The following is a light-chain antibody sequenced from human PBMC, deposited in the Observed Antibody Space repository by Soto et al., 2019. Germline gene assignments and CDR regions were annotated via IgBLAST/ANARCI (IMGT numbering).Light chain of an antibody. CDR3: QTWDIGARVV. J-gene: IGLJ2*01. V-gene: IGLV4-69*01. Sequence: QSVLTQSPSASASLGASVKLTCTLSSGHSSYAIAWHQQQPEKGPRYLMKLSSDGSHSKGDGIPGRFSGSSSGAERYLTISSLQSEDEADYYCQTWDIGARVVFGGGTKLTVL. CDR1: SGHSSYA. CDR2: LSSDGSH.